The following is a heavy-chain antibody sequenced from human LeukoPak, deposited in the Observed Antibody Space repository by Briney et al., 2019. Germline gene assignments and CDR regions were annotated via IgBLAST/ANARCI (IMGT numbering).Heavy chain of an antibody. CDR2: IYYSGST. D-gene: IGHD3-22*01. Sequence: SETLSLTCTVSGGSIISSSYYWGWIRQPPGKGLEWIGTIYYSGSTYYNPSLESRVTISVDTSKSHFSLKLSFVTAADTAVYYCARAEYYYDSSTYNYHYHGMDVRGQGTTVTVSS. CDR3: ARAEYYYDSSTYNYHYHGMDV. CDR1: GGSIISSSYY. J-gene: IGHJ6*02. V-gene: IGHV4-39*07.